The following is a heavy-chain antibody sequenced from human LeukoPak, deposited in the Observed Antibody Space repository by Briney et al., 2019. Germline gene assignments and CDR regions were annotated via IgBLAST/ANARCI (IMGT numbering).Heavy chain of an antibody. CDR3: ARLDCSGGSCYPYYYGMDV. CDR2: IYPGDSDT. D-gene: IGHD2-15*01. J-gene: IGHJ6*02. CDR1: GYSVTSYW. Sequence: GESLKISCKGSGYSVTSYWIGWVRQMPGKGLEWMGIIYPGDSDTRYSPSFQGQVTISADKSISTAYLQWSSLKASDTAMYYCARLDCSGGSCYPYYYGMDVWGQGTTVTVSS. V-gene: IGHV5-51*01.